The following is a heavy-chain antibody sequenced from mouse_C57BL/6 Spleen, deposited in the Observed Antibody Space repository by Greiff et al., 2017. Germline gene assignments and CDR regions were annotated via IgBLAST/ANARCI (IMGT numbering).Heavy chain of an antibody. CDR3: ASRTPAWFAY. CDR2: ISSGSSTI. V-gene: IGHV5-17*03. J-gene: IGHJ3*01. CDR1: GFTFSDYG. Sequence: EVKLMESGGGLVKPGGSLKLSCAASGFTFSDYGMHWVRQAPEKGLEWVAYISSGSSTIYYADTVKGRFTISIDNAKNTLFLQLSSLPSEDTSIYYCASRTPAWFAYCSQCTLFPVSA.